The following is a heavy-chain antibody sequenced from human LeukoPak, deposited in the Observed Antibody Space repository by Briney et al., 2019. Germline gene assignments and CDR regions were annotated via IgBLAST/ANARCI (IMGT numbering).Heavy chain of an antibody. CDR2: IYYSGTT. CDR3: ASSYYGDAGYPT. J-gene: IGHJ5*02. V-gene: IGHV4-31*03. Sequence: SQTLSLTCTVSGEPVSSGGYSWIWIRQHPGKGLEWIGFIYYSGTTYYNPSLKSRLAISLDTSKNQFSVRLTSVTAADTGVYFCASSYYGDAGYPTWGQGTLVAVSS. D-gene: IGHD3-10*01. CDR1: GEPVSSGGYS.